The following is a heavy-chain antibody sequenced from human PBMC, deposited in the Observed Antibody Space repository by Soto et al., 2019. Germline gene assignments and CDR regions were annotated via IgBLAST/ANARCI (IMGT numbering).Heavy chain of an antibody. CDR1: GFSFRSHW. CDR3: ARDTSHGVTIGGLDS. J-gene: IGHJ4*02. V-gene: IGHV3-7*01. Sequence: GGSLRLSCAAPGFSFRSHWMTWVRQAPGKGLEWAANINQDGSEKHYVDSVKGRFTISRDNAKNSLSLELTDLRDDDTAVYYCARDTSHGVTIGGLDSWGQGTLVTVSS. D-gene: IGHD3-16*01. CDR2: INQDGSEK.